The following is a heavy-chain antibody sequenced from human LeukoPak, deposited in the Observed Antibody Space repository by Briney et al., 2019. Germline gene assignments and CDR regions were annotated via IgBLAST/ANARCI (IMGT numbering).Heavy chain of an antibody. Sequence: ASVKVSCKASGGTFSSYAISWVRQAPGQGLEWMGGIIPIFGTANYAQKFQGRVTITTDESTSTAYMELSSLRSEDTAVYYCAREKTYYYDGRDHWGAFDIWGQGTMVTVSS. CDR3: AREKTYYYDGRDHWGAFDI. J-gene: IGHJ3*02. CDR2: IIPIFGTA. CDR1: GGTFSSYA. D-gene: IGHD3-22*01. V-gene: IGHV1-69*05.